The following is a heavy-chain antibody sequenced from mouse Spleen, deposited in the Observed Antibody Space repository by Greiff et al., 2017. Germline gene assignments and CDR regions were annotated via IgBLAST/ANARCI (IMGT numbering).Heavy chain of an antibody. CDR3: ARSTMITTGFAY. CDR1: GYTFTDYA. J-gene: IGHJ3*01. V-gene: IGHV1S137*01. D-gene: IGHD2-4*01. Sequence: VQLQESGAELVRPGVSVKISCKGSGYTFTDYAMHWVKQSHAKSLEWIGVISTYYGDASYNQKFKGKATMTVDKSSSTAYMELARLTSEDSAIYYCARSTMITTGFAYWGQGTLVTVSA. CDR2: ISTYYGDA.